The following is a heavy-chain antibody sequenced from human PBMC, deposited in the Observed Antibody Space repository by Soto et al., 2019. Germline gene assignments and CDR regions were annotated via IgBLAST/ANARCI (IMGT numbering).Heavy chain of an antibody. D-gene: IGHD3-22*01. CDR2: INAGNGNA. V-gene: IGHV1-3*01. CDR3: ATPQDYDGCLDS. Sequence: ASVKVSCKASGYTFTSYAMHWVRQAPGQRLEWMGWINAGNGNAKYSQKFQGRLTLTRDTPGNTAYLELNSLISEDTAVYYCATPQDYDGCLDSWGQGTLVTVSS. CDR1: GYTFTSYA. J-gene: IGHJ4*02.